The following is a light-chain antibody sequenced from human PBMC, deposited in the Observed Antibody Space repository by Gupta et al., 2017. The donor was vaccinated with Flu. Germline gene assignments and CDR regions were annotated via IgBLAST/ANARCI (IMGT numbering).Light chain of an antibody. J-gene: IGKJ4*01. Sequence: ETVMTQSPGTLSVSPGESATLSCRASQSVNRNLAWYKQRPGQAPRLLISLASTRAPGIPDRFSGSGSGTEFALTVSGLQSEDFAVYFCQQYNDWPLTFGGGTKVEIK. CDR2: LAS. CDR1: QSVNRN. V-gene: IGKV3-15*01. CDR3: QQYNDWPLT.